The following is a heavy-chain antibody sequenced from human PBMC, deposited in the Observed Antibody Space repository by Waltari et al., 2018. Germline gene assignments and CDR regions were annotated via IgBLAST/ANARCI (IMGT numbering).Heavy chain of an antibody. CDR2: IYESGST. CDR3: ARGNGSGKNWFDP. V-gene: IGHV4-59*11. CDR1: GGSISSHY. D-gene: IGHD3-10*01. J-gene: IGHJ5*02. Sequence: QVQLQESGPGLVKPSETLSLTCTVSGGSISSHYWSWIRQPPGKGLEWIGYIYESGSTTDNPPLKSRVTISVDTSKNQFSLKLSSVTAADTAVYYCARGNGSGKNWFDPWGQGTLVTVSS.